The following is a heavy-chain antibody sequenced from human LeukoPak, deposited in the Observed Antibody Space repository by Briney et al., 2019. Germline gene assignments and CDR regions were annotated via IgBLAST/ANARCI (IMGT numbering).Heavy chain of an antibody. CDR1: GGSISSYY. V-gene: IGHV4-4*07. CDR2: IYTSGST. J-gene: IGHJ4*02. Sequence: SETLSLTCTVSGGSISSYYCSWIRQPAGKGLEWIGRIYTSGSTNYNPSLKSRVTMSVDTSQNQFALKLSSVTAADTAVYYCARGWGPAYCGGDCHRHFDYWGQGTLVTVSS. CDR3: ARGWGPAYCGGDCHRHFDY. D-gene: IGHD2-21*02.